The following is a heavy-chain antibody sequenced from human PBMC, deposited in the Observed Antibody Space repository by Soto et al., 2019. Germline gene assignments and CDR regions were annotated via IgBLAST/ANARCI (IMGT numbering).Heavy chain of an antibody. D-gene: IGHD3-10*02. J-gene: IGHJ6*03. Sequence: QVQLVQSGAEVKKPGSSVKVSCKASGGTFSSYTISWVRQAPGQGLEWMGRIIPILGIANYAQKFQGRVTITADKSTSTAYMELSSLRSEDTAVYYCARDMFRGGNYYYYYRDVWGKGTTVTVSS. CDR1: GGTFSSYT. CDR3: ARDMFRGGNYYYYYRDV. V-gene: IGHV1-69*08. CDR2: IIPILGIA.